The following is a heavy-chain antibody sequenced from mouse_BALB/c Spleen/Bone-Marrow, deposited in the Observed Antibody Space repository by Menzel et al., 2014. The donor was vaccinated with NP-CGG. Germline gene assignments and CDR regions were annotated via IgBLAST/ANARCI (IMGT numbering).Heavy chain of an antibody. CDR3: TRYDLTTRAFAY. CDR1: GYSFTRYY. CDR2: IHLSDSES. V-gene: IGHV1-74*01. Sequence: VQGVESGAELVKPGASVKLSCKASGYSFTRYYMYWVKQRPGQGLEWVGMIHLSDSESRLNQKFKDKATLTVEKSSSTAYMQLSSPTSEDSAVYYCTRYDLTTRAFAYWGQGTLVTVSA. J-gene: IGHJ3*01. D-gene: IGHD3-3*01.